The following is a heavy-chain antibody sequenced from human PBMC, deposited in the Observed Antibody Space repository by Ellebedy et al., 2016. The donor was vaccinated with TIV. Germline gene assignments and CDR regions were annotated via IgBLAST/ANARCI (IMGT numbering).Heavy chain of an antibody. D-gene: IGHD1-26*01. V-gene: IGHV4-39*07. J-gene: IGHJ4*02. CDR2: IYYSGNT. CDR1: GGSINNRKYH. Sequence: SETLSLXXTVSGGSINNRKYHWAWIRQPPGKGLEWIGSIYYSGNTHYNPSLKSRVTTSMDTSRNQVSLKLSSVTAADTAVYYCARGRGGSYSIPFDYWGQGTQVTVSS. CDR3: ARGRGGSYSIPFDY.